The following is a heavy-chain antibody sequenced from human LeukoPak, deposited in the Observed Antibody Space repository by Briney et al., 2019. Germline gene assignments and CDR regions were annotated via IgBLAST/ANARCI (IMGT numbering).Heavy chain of an antibody. D-gene: IGHD5-12*01. V-gene: IGHV4-34*01. J-gene: IGHJ4*02. Sequence: ETLSLTCAVYGGSFSGYYWTWIRQPQGTGLEWIGEINHSGSTNYNPSLKSRVTISVDTSKNQFSLKLTSVTAADTAVYYCARRGYNSTYWGQGTLVTVSS. CDR2: INHSGST. CDR1: GGSFSGYY. CDR3: ARRGYNSTY.